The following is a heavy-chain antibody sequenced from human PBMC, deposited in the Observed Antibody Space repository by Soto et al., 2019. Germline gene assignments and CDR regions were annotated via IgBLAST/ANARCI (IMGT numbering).Heavy chain of an antibody. V-gene: IGHV1-3*01. CDR3: ARVTIFGVSPGYNWFDP. Sequence: ASVKVSCKASGYTFTSYAMHWVRQAPGLRLEWMGWTNAGNGNTKYSQKFQGRVTITRDTSASTAYMELSSLRSEDTAVYYCARVTIFGVSPGYNWFDPWGQGTLVTVSS. CDR2: TNAGNGNT. CDR1: GYTFTSYA. D-gene: IGHD3-3*01. J-gene: IGHJ5*02.